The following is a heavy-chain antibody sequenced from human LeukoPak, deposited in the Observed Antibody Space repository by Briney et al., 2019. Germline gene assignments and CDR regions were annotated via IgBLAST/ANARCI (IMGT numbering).Heavy chain of an antibody. CDR1: GGSVSSGSYY. J-gene: IGHJ4*02. D-gene: IGHD3-10*02. Sequence: SETLSLTCTVSGGSVSSGSYYWSWIRQPPGKGLEWIGYIYYSGSTNYNPSLKSRVTISVDTSKNQFSLKLSSVTAAEKAVNYCARALRGFYVYWGQGTLVTVSS. V-gene: IGHV4-61*01. CDR2: IYYSGST. CDR3: ARALRGFYVY.